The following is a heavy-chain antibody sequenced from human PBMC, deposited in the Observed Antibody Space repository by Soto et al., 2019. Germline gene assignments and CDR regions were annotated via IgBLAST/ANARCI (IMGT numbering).Heavy chain of an antibody. CDR2: IYYSGNT. J-gene: IGHJ1*01. V-gene: IGHV4-31*01. CDR3: ARTITTIRGPIQR. CDR1: GGSISSGGYY. Sequence: QVQLQESGPGLVKPSQTLSLTCTVSGGSISSGGYYWSWIRQHPGKGLEWIGYIYYSGNTNYNLSLKSQRTISVDTSKKQFSLRLTSVSAADTAVYYCARTITTIRGPIQRWGQGTLVTVSS. D-gene: IGHD3-10*01.